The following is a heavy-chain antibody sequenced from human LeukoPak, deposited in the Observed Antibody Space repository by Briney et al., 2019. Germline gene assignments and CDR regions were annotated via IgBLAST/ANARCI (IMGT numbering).Heavy chain of an antibody. J-gene: IGHJ4*02. V-gene: IGHV4-39*01. CDR3: ARHYDFWSGYWYY. Sequence: SETLSLTCTVSGGSISSSSYYWAWIRQPQGKGLEWIGSIYYSGSTYYNPSLKSRVTISVDTSKNQVSLKLGSVTAADTAVYYCARHYDFWSGYWYYWGQGTLVTVSS. CDR2: IYYSGST. CDR1: GGSISSSSYY. D-gene: IGHD3-3*01.